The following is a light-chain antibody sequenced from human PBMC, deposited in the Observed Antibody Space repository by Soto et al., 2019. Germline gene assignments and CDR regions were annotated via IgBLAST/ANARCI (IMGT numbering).Light chain of an antibody. V-gene: IGLV2-23*01. CDR2: EDS. CDR3: CSNAGTSTV. J-gene: IGLJ3*02. CDR1: SSDVGVYNF. Sequence: QSALTQPASVSGSPGQSITISCTGISSDVGVYNFVSWYQQHPGKAPKLMVYEDSRPSGVSDRFSGSRSGNTASLTISGLQAEDEGDYYCCSNAGTSTVFGGGTKLTVL.